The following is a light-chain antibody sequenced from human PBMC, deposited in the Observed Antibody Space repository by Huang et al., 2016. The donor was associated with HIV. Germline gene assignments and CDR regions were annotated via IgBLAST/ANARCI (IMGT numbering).Light chain of an antibody. Sequence: IVMTQSPDSLTVSLGDRATFECRSSQNILFSSTYRNYLAWYQQKPGQSPKLLVYLATARETGVPDRFTGSGSETDFTLTIDNGKAEDVAIYYCQQYYSTPCTFGQGTRLEI. CDR2: LAT. CDR1: QNILFSSTYRNY. CDR3: QQYYSTPCT. J-gene: IGKJ2*02. V-gene: IGKV4-1*01.